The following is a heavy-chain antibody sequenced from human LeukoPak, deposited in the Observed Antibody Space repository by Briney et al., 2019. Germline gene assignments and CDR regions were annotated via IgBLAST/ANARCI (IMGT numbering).Heavy chain of an antibody. CDR1: GFTFSSYG. Sequence: GGSLRLSCAASGFTFSSYGMSWVRQAPGKGLEWVSAFSGSGDSTYYADSVKGRFTISRDNSKNTLYLQMNSLRAEDTAVYYCAKSVGTYCFDHWGQGALVTVSS. D-gene: IGHD7-27*01. J-gene: IGHJ4*02. V-gene: IGHV3-23*01. CDR2: FSGSGDST. CDR3: AKSVGTYCFDH.